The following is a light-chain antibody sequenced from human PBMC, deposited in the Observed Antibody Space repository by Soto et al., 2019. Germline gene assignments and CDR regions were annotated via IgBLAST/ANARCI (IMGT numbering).Light chain of an antibody. J-gene: IGKJ3*01. CDR3: QHSYTSPFT. V-gene: IGKV1-39*01. Sequence: DIQMTQSPSSLSASVGDKITITCRASQSISRYLNWYQQKPGKPPNLLIYAASNLQSGVPSRFSGSVFGTDFTLTISSLQPEDFATYHCQHSYTSPFTFGPGTKVDIK. CDR2: AAS. CDR1: QSISRY.